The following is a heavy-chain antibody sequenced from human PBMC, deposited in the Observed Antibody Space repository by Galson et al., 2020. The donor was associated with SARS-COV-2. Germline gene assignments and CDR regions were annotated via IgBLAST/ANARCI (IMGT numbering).Heavy chain of an antibody. Sequence: GGSLRLSCAASGFTFSSYAMSWVRQAPGKGLEWVSAISGSGGSTYYADSVKGRFTISRDNSKNTLYLQMNSLRAEDTAVYYCAKDLRAGIAVAGTVTLGFDYWGQGTLVTVSS. J-gene: IGHJ4*02. CDR1: GFTFSSYA. CDR2: ISGSGGST. V-gene: IGHV3-23*01. CDR3: AKDLRAGIAVAGTVTLGFDY. D-gene: IGHD6-19*01.